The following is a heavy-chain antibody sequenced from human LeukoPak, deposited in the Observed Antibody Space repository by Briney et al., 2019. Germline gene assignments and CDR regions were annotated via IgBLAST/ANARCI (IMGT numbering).Heavy chain of an antibody. D-gene: IGHD2-2*02. V-gene: IGHV1-8*03. Sequence: ASVKVSCKASGYTFTSYDINWVRQATGQGLEWMGWMNPNSGNTGYAQKFQGRVTITRNTSISTAYMELSSLRSEDTAVYYCAREGSTSCYTGYCYYYKDVWGKGTTVTVSS. CDR1: GYTFTSYD. CDR3: AREGSTSCYTGYCYYYKDV. J-gene: IGHJ6*03. CDR2: MNPNSGNT.